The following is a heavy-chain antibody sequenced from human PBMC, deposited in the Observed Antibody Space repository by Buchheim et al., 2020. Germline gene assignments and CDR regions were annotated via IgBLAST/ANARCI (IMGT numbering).Heavy chain of an antibody. J-gene: IGHJ4*02. D-gene: IGHD2-2*01. V-gene: IGHV4-34*01. CDR2: INHSGST. CDR3: ARVPTSIDCSSTSCSRGYFDY. Sequence: QVQLQQWGAGLLKPSETLSLTCAVYGGSFSAYYWSWIRQPPGKGLEWIGEINHSGSTNYNPSLKSRVTISVDTSKNKFSLKLSSVTAADTAVYYCARVPTSIDCSSTSCSRGYFDYWGQGNL. CDR1: GGSFSAYY.